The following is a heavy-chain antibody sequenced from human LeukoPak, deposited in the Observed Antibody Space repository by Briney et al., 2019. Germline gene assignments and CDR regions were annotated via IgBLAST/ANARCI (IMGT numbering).Heavy chain of an antibody. CDR3: AREHVYYGSGSYCYYYYYMDV. CDR1: GFTVSSNY. V-gene: IGHV3-66*01. D-gene: IGHD3-10*01. CDR2: IYSGGST. Sequence: GGSLRLSCAASGFTVSSNYMSWVRQAPGKGLEWVSVIYSGGSTYYADSVKGRFTISRDNSKNTLYLQMNSLRAEDTAVYYCAREHVYYGSGSYCYYYYYMDVWGKGTTVTISS. J-gene: IGHJ6*03.